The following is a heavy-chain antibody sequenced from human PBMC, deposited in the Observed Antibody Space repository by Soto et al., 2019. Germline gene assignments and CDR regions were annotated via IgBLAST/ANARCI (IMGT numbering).Heavy chain of an antibody. V-gene: IGHV4-59*01. J-gene: IGHJ4*02. CDR3: ARDGAQWGFDY. D-gene: IGHD1-26*01. Sequence: SETLSLTCSVSGGSLGTYYWSWIRQPPGKGLEWVGYIYYSGTTNYSPSLKSRVTMSIDTSKNQFSLKLNSVTAADTAVYYCARDGAQWGFDYWGQGTLVTVSS. CDR2: IYYSGTT. CDR1: GGSLGTYY.